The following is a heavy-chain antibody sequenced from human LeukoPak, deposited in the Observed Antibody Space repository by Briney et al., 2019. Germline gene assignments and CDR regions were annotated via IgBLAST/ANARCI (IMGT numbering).Heavy chain of an antibody. V-gene: IGHV4-34*09. CDR1: GGSFSGYY. Sequence: SETLSLTCAVYGGSFSGYYWSWLRQPPGKGLEWIGEINHSGSTNYNPSLKSRVTISVDTSKNQFSLKLSSVTAADTAVYYCARVEMATIESWFDPWGQGTLVTVSS. CDR2: INHSGST. J-gene: IGHJ5*02. D-gene: IGHD5-24*01. CDR3: ARVEMATIESWFDP.